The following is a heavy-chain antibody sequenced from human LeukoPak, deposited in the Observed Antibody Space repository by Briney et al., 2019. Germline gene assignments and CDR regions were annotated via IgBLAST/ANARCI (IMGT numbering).Heavy chain of an antibody. CDR1: GFTFSSYG. J-gene: IGHJ4*02. D-gene: IGHD7-27*01. V-gene: IGHV3-30*18. Sequence: GRSLRLSCAASGFTFSSYGMHWVRQAPGEGLEWVAVISYDGSNKYYADSVKGRFTISRDNSKNTLYLQMNSLRAEDTAAYYCAKSQLGGAFDYWGQGTLVTVSS. CDR3: AKSQLGGAFDY. CDR2: ISYDGSNK.